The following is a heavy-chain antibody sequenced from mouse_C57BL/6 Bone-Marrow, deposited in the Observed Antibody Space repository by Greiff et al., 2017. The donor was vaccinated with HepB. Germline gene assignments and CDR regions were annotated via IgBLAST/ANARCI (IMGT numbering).Heavy chain of an antibody. V-gene: IGHV1-50*01. CDR1: GYTFTSYW. Sequence: QVQLQQPGAELVKPGASVKLSCKASGYTFTSYWMQWVKQRPGQGLEWIGEIDPSDSYTNYNQKFKGKATLTVDPSSSTAYMQLSSLKSEDSAVYYCARCLITTVVANFDYWGQGTTLTVSS. D-gene: IGHD1-1*01. J-gene: IGHJ2*01. CDR3: ARCLITTVVANFDY. CDR2: IDPSDSYT.